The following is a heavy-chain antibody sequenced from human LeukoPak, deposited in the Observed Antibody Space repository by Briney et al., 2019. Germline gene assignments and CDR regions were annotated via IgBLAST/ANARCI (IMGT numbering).Heavy chain of an antibody. CDR2: IYYSGST. Sequence: PPETLSLTCTVSGGSISSGGYYWSWIRQHPGKGLEWIGYIYYSGSTYYNPSLKSRVTISVDTSKNQFSLKLSSVTAADTAVYYCARVPPPYNWNDLDANDAFDIWGQGTMVTVSS. CDR3: ARVPPPYNWNDLDANDAFDI. J-gene: IGHJ3*02. D-gene: IGHD1-20*01. CDR1: GGSISSGGYY. V-gene: IGHV4-31*03.